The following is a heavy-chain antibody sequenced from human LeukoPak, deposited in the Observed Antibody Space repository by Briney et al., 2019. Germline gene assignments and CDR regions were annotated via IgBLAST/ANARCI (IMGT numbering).Heavy chain of an antibody. CDR2: ISGSGGGT. Sequence: GGSLRLSCAASGLTFSTYAMSWVRQAPGKGLEWVSSISGSGGGTYYADSVKGRFTISRDNSKNSLFLQMNNLRAEDTAVDYCSKRGAYYFDYWGQGTLVTVSS. V-gene: IGHV3-23*01. CDR1: GLTFSTYA. CDR3: SKRGAYYFDY. D-gene: IGHD1-26*01. J-gene: IGHJ4*02.